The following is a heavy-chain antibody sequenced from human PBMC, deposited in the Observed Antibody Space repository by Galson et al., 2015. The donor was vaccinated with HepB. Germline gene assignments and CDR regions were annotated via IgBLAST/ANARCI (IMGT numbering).Heavy chain of an antibody. Sequence: SLRLSCAASGFTFSSYGMHWVRQAPGKGLEWVAVISYDGSNKYYADSVKGRFTISRDNSKNTLYLQMNSLRAEDTAVYYCAKEKERWLQRYYFDYWGQGTLVTVSS. J-gene: IGHJ4*02. CDR2: ISYDGSNK. CDR1: GFTFSSYG. D-gene: IGHD5-24*01. CDR3: AKEKERWLQRYYFDY. V-gene: IGHV3-30*18.